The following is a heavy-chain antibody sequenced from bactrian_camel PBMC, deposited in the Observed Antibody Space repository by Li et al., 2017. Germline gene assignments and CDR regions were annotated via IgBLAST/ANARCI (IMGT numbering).Heavy chain of an antibody. J-gene: IGHJ4*01. CDR1: ELTFVDSD. CDR3: SYYLHDLLVTD. D-gene: IGHD2*01. Sequence: HVQLVESGGGSVQAGETLRLSCTLPELTFVDSDMGWYRLAQGSECEIVSTIDSDGTTYYADSVKGRFTISQDNDKNTMYLQMDGLKPEDTAVYYCSYYLHDLLVTDWGQGTQVTVS. CDR2: IDSDGTT. V-gene: IGHV3S63*01.